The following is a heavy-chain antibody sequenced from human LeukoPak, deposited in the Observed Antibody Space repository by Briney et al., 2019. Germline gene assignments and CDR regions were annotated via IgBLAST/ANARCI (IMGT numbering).Heavy chain of an antibody. CDR2: IYYSGST. CDR3: ARLTTGYSSSWYDY. V-gene: IGHV4-59*08. J-gene: IGHJ4*02. D-gene: IGHD6-13*01. Sequence: SETLSLTCAVYGGSFSGYYWSWIRQPPGKGLEWIGYIYYSGSTNYNPSLKSRVTISVDTSKNQFSLKLSSVTAADTAVYYCARLTTGYSSSWYDYWGQGTLVTVSS. CDR1: GGSFSGYY.